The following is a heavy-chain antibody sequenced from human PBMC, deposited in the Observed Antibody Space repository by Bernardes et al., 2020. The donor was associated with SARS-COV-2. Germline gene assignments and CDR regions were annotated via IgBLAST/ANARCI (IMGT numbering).Heavy chain of an antibody. CDR2: FSDGGLST. J-gene: IGHJ5*02. V-gene: IGHV3-23*01. Sequence: GGSLRLSCAASGFTFSNYAMNWVRQAPGKGLEWVSGFSDGGLSTYYADSVKGRFTISRDSSKNTLYLQMNSLRAEDTAVYYCARDTLEQWLDSGNWFDPWGQGTLVTFSS. CDR3: ARDTLEQWLDSGNWFDP. CDR1: GFTFSNYA. D-gene: IGHD6-19*01.